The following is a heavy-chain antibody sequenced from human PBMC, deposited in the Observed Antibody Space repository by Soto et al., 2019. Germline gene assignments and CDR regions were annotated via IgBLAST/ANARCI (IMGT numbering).Heavy chain of an antibody. CDR3: AKDLRTYYDSSGYPGI. J-gene: IGHJ3*02. D-gene: IGHD3-22*01. CDR1: GFTFSSYG. V-gene: IGHV3-30*18. CDR2: ISYDGSNK. Sequence: PGGSLRLSCAASGFTFSSYGMHWVRQAPGKGLEWVAVISYDGSNKYYADSVKGRFTISRDNSKNTLYLQMNSLRAEDTAVYYCAKDLRTYYDSSGYPGIWGRGTMVTVSS.